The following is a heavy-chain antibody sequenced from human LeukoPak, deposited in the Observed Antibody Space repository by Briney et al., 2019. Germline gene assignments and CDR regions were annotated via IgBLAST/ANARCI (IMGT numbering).Heavy chain of an antibody. D-gene: IGHD1/OR15-1a*01. CDR1: GHSVTRGSYY. V-gene: IGHV4-61*01. CDR3: GRIAINANNGMDV. CDR2: IFYSGST. J-gene: IGHJ6*02. Sequence: SETLSLTCTVSGHSVTRGSYYWSWIRQPPGKGLEWIGNIFYSGSTNYNPSLKSRITISVDTSKNQFSLKLSSVSAADTAVYYCGRIAINANNGMDVWGQGTTVTVSS.